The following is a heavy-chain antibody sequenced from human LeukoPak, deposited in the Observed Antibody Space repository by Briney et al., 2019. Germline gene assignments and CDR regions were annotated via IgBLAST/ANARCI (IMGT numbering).Heavy chain of an antibody. Sequence: AGGSLRLSCAASGFTFSSYAMSWVRQAPGKGLEWVSAISGSGGSTYYADSVKGRFTISRDNSKNTLYLQMNSLRAEDTAVYYCAKAVAWAFGVRGAFDYWGQGTLVTVSS. D-gene: IGHD3-10*01. CDR2: ISGSGGST. CDR1: GFTFSSYA. V-gene: IGHV3-23*01. CDR3: AKAVAWAFGVRGAFDY. J-gene: IGHJ4*02.